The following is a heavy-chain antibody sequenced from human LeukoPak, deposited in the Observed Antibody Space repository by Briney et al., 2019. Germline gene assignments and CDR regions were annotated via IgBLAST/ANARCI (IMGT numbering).Heavy chain of an antibody. CDR2: IYSGGST. CDR3: ARRAGAYSHPYDY. Sequence: GGSLRLSCAASGFTVSSNYMSWVRQAPGKGLEWVSFIYSGGSTYYADSVKGRFTISRDNSKNTLYLQMNSLRADDTAVYYCARRAGAYSHPYDYWGQGTLVTVSS. D-gene: IGHD4/OR15-4a*01. J-gene: IGHJ4*02. CDR1: GFTVSSNY. V-gene: IGHV3-53*01.